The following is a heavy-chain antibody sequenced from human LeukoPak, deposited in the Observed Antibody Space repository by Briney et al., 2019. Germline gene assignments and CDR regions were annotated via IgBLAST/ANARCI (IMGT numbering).Heavy chain of an antibody. D-gene: IGHD3-9*01. V-gene: IGHV1-69*01. CDR1: GGTFSSYA. J-gene: IGHJ6*02. CDR3: ARVLRYFDWLYKPYYYGMDV. CDR2: IIPIFGTA. Sequence: SVKVSCKASGGTFSSYAIGWVRQAPGQGLEWMGGIIPIFGTANYAQKFQGRVTITADESTSTAYMELSSLRSEDTAVYYCARVLRYFDWLYKPYYYGMDVWGEGTTVTVSS.